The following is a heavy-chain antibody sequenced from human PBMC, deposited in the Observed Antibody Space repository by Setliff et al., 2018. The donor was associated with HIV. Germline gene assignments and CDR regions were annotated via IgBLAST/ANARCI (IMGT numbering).Heavy chain of an antibody. CDR1: GGSFSGYS. J-gene: IGHJ4*02. CDR2: INNGDRT. CDR3: ARLSGGMVPNY. V-gene: IGHV4-34*01. Sequence: SETLSLTCAVYGGSFSGYSWSWIRQPPGKGLEWIGEINNGDRTAYNPSLKSRVTISVDTSKNQILLRLSSVTAADTAVYYCARLSGGMVPNYWGQGTLVTVSS. D-gene: IGHD3-10*01.